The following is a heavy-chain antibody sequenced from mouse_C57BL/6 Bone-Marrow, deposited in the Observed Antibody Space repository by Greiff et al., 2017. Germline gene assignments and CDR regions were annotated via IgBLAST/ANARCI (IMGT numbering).Heavy chain of an antibody. CDR2: ISSGSSTI. CDR1: GFTFSDYG. CDR3: AKNYYGSSPWFAY. J-gene: IGHJ3*01. Sequence: DVKLVESGGGLVKPGGSLKLSCAASGFTFSDYGMHWVRQAPEKGLEWVAYISSGSSTIYYADTVKGRFTISRDNAKNTLFLQMTNLRSEDTAMYYCAKNYYGSSPWFAYWGQGTLVTVSA. V-gene: IGHV5-17*01. D-gene: IGHD1-1*01.